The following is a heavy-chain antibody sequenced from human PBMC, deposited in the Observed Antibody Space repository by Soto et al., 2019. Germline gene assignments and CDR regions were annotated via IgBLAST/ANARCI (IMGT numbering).Heavy chain of an antibody. Sequence: GGSLRLSCAASGFTFSSYAMSWVRQAPGKGLEWVSAISGSGGNTDYADSVKGRFTISRDNSKNTLYLQMNSLRAEDTAVYYCAKEGRYCSSTTCYQYFDYWGQGTLVTVSS. D-gene: IGHD2-2*01. CDR2: ISGSGGNT. CDR3: AKEGRYCSSTTCYQYFDY. V-gene: IGHV3-23*01. J-gene: IGHJ4*02. CDR1: GFTFSSYA.